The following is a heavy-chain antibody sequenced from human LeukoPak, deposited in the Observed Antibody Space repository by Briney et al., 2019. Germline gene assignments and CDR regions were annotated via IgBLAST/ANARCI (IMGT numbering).Heavy chain of an antibody. CDR2: INPSGGST. Sequence: GASVKVSCKASGYTFTSYYMHWVRQAPGQGLEWMGIINPSGGSTSYAQKFQGRVTMTRDMSTSTVYMELSSLRSEDTAVYYCARERISVAGFGDYYYYYYMDVWGKGTTVTVSS. J-gene: IGHJ6*03. CDR3: ARERISVAGFGDYYYYYYMDV. CDR1: GYTFTSYY. D-gene: IGHD6-19*01. V-gene: IGHV1-46*01.